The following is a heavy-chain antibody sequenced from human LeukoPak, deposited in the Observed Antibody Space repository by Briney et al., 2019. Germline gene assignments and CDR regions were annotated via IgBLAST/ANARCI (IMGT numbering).Heavy chain of an antibody. Sequence: GSSVKVSCKASGYTFTGYYIHWVRQAPGQGLKWMGWINPNSGGTNYAQKFQGRVTMTRDTSISTSFMELSRLRSDDTAVYYCARVKTLIVVVRLFDYWGQGTLVTVSS. J-gene: IGHJ4*02. CDR1: GYTFTGYY. V-gene: IGHV1-2*02. D-gene: IGHD3-22*01. CDR3: ARVKTLIVVVRLFDY. CDR2: INPNSGGT.